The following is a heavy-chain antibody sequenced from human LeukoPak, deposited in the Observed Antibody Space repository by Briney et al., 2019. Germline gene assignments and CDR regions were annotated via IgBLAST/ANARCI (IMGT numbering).Heavy chain of an antibody. D-gene: IGHD3-3*01. Sequence: GGSLRLSCAASGFTFSSYSMNWVRQAPGKGLEWVSYIISSSSTIYYADSVMGRFTISRDNAKNSLYLQMNSLRAEDTAVYYCARVLRTTIFGVVHDAFDIWGQGTMVTVSS. CDR3: ARVLRTTIFGVVHDAFDI. CDR1: GFTFSSYS. V-gene: IGHV3-48*04. J-gene: IGHJ3*02. CDR2: IISSSSTI.